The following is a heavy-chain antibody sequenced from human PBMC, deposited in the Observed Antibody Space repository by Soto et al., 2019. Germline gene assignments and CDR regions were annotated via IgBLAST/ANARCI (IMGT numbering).Heavy chain of an antibody. J-gene: IGHJ4*02. D-gene: IGHD2-15*01. CDR1: GGSISSSSYY. CDR2: IYYSGST. V-gene: IGHV4-39*01. CDR3: ARLGRRGTDRIVVAY. Sequence: SETLSLTCTVSGGSISSSSYYWGWIRQPPGKGLEWIGSIYYSGSTYYNPSLKSRVTISVDTSKNQFSLKLSSVTAADTAVYYCARLGRRGTDRIVVAYWGQGTLVTVSS.